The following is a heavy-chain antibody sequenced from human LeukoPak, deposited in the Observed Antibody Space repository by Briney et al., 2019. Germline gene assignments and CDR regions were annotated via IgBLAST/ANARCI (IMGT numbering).Heavy chain of an antibody. CDR3: AKRRGLELTYYYHMDV. J-gene: IGHJ6*03. D-gene: IGHD1-7*01. CDR2: IRYDGSNK. V-gene: IGHV3-30*02. Sequence: GGSLRLSCGASGFTFSNYGMHWVRQAPGKGLEWVAFIRYDGSNKYYADSVKGRFTISRDNSKNTLYLQMNSLRVEDTAVYYCAKRRGLELTYYYHMDVWGKGTTVTVSS. CDR1: GFTFSNYG.